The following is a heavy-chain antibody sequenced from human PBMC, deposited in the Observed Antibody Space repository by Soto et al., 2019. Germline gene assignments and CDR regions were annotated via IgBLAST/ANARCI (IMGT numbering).Heavy chain of an antibody. CDR1: GGSISSSSYY. D-gene: IGHD1-26*01. Sequence: QLQLQESGPGLVKPSETLSLTCTVSGGSISSSSYYWGGIRQPPGKGLEWIGIIYYSGITYYIPSLKSRVTISVDTSMSQFSLKLSSVTAADTAVYYCASRSIVGATPNYDYWGQGTLVTVSS. CDR3: ASRSIVGATPNYDY. CDR2: IYYSGIT. V-gene: IGHV4-39*01. J-gene: IGHJ4*02.